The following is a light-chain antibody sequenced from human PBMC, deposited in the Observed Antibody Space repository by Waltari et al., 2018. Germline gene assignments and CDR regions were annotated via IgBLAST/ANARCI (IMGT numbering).Light chain of an antibody. Sequence: SYELTQPPSVSVSPGQTASITCSGDNLGNQYASWYQQKPGQSTVLVIYYDSKRPSGIPERFSGSNSGNTATLTISGTQAMDEADYYCQAWDTTTVVFGGGTKVTVL. V-gene: IGLV3-1*01. CDR1: NLGNQY. CDR3: QAWDTTTVV. J-gene: IGLJ2*01. CDR2: YDS.